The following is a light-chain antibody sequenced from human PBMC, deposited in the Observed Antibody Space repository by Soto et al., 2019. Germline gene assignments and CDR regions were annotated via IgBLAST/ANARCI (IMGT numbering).Light chain of an antibody. CDR3: QQRSSWPPT. CDR1: QGIGST. V-gene: IGKV3-11*01. CDR2: DTS. J-gene: IGKJ5*01. Sequence: EIIMTQSPATLSVSPGEGATLSCRASQGIGSTLAWYQHKPGQTPRLLIYDTSTRATGVPARFSGSGSGTDFTLTISSLEPEDFAVYYCQQRSSWPPTFGQGTRLEIK.